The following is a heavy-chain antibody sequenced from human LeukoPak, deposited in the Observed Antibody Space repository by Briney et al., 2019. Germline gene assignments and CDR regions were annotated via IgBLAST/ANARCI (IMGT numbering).Heavy chain of an antibody. CDR3: AKVAKYFYGPETYYFFEQ. Sequence: GGSLRLSCAASGFTFSSYWMSWVRQAPGKGLEWVANIKQDGSEKYYVDSVKGRFTISRDNAKNSLYLQMNSLRVEDTAVYYCAKVAKYFYGPETYYFFEQWGQGTPVTASS. CDR1: GFTFSSYW. J-gene: IGHJ4*02. CDR2: IKQDGSEK. D-gene: IGHD3-10*01. V-gene: IGHV3-7*01.